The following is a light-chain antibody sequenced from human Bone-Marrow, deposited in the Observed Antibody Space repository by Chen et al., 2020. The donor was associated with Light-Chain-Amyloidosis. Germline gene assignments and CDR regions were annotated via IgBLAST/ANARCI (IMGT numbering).Light chain of an antibody. Sequence: QSVLTQPASVSGSPAQSITISCTGTSIDVGGDNHVSWYHQHPDKAPKLMIYEITNRPSWVPDRFYGSKSDNTASLTISGLQTEDEAEYFCSSYTITNTLVFGSGTRVTVL. CDR1: SIDVGGDNH. CDR3: SSYTITNTLV. V-gene: IGLV2-14*01. J-gene: IGLJ1*01. CDR2: EIT.